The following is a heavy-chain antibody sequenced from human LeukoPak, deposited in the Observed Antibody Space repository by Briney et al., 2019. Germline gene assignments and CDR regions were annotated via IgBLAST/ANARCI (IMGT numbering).Heavy chain of an antibody. V-gene: IGHV3-23*01. CDR1: GLSLNNYA. CDR2: SSSSDDGK. CDR3: AKAPVTSCRGAFCYPFDY. J-gene: IGHJ4*01. D-gene: IGHD2-21*01. Sequence: PGGSLRLSCTASGLSLNNYAMSWVRQVPGKGLEWVSASSSSDDGKWYAESVRGRFTISRDTSKNTVYLQMNSLRVGDAGVYYCAKAPVTSCRGAFCYPFDYWGHGTLVTVSS.